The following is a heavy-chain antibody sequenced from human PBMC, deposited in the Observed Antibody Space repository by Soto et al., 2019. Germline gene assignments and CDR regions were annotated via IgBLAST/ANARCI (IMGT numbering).Heavy chain of an antibody. CDR1: GDSVSSNSAA. J-gene: IGHJ4*02. CDR3: ARTEQTVAGETPSYYFDY. D-gene: IGHD3-10*01. V-gene: IGHV6-1*01. CDR2: TYYRSKWYN. Sequence: SQTLSLTCAISGDSVSSNSAAWNWIRQSPSRGLEWLGRTYYRSKWYNDYAVSVKSRITINPDTSKNQFSLQLNSVTPEDTAVYYCARTEQTVAGETPSYYFDYWGQGXLVTVSS.